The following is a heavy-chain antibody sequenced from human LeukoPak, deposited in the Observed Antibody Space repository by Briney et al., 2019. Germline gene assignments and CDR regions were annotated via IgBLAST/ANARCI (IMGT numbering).Heavy chain of an antibody. Sequence: PSQTLSLTCTVPGGSISIGGYYWSSIRQPAGKGLEWLGRIYTSGRTNYNPSLKSRVTISVDTSNNQFSLKLSSVNAADTAVYYCARADPYYYDSSGYYFRGAFDIWGQGTMVTVSS. D-gene: IGHD3-22*01. CDR2: IYTSGRT. V-gene: IGHV4-61*02. CDR3: ARADPYYYDSSGYYFRGAFDI. CDR1: GGSISIGGYY. J-gene: IGHJ3*02.